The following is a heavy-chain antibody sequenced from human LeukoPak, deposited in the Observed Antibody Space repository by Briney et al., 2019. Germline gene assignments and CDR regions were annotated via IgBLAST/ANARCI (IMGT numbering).Heavy chain of an antibody. D-gene: IGHD3-9*01. J-gene: IGHJ4*02. CDR3: ARGSIFDILTGYSPRPFDY. V-gene: IGHV4-59*01. CDR2: IYYSGST. Sequence: PSETLSLTCTVSSGSISSYYWSWIRQPPGKGLEWIGYIYYSGSTNYNPSLKSRVTISVDTSKNQFSLKLSSVTAADTAVYYCARGSIFDILTGYSPRPFDYWGQGTLVTVSS. CDR1: SGSISSYY.